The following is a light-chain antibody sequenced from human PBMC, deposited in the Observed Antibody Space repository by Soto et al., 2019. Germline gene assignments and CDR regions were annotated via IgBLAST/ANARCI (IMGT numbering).Light chain of an antibody. CDR1: QSVSYY. Sequence: EILMTQSPATLSVSPGERVTFSCRASQSVSYYLAWYQQKPGQAPRLLIYDASNRAPGIPARFSGSGSGTDFTLTINSLEPEDFAIYYCQQRNNWPPLFTFGPGTKVDMK. V-gene: IGKV3-11*01. J-gene: IGKJ3*01. CDR2: DAS. CDR3: QQRNNWPPLFT.